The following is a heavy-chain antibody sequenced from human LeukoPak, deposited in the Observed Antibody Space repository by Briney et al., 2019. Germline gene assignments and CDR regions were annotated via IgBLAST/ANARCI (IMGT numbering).Heavy chain of an antibody. Sequence: GASVKVSCKASGYTFTSYGISWVRQAPGQGLEWMGWINPDSGGTNYGKNFQGRVTMTRDTSISIVYMEMNRLRSDDTAVYYCARVKERTKATIPDYFQHWGQGTPVTVSS. CDR2: INPDSGGT. J-gene: IGHJ1*01. CDR3: ARVKERTKATIPDYFQH. D-gene: IGHD4-17*01. CDR1: GYTFTSYG. V-gene: IGHV1-2*02.